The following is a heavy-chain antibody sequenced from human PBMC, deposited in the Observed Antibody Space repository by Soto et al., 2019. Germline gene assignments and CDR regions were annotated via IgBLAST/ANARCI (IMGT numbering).Heavy chain of an antibody. D-gene: IGHD2-15*01. CDR1: GFTFSSYA. CDR2: ISGSGGST. Sequence: GGSLRLSCAASGFTFSSYAMSWVRQAPGKGLEWVSAISGSGGSTYYADSVKGRFTISRDNSKNTLYLQMNSLRAEDTAVYYCAKSLKGYCSGGSCYSYWGQGTLVTVSS. CDR3: AKSLKGYCSGGSCYSY. J-gene: IGHJ4*02. V-gene: IGHV3-23*01.